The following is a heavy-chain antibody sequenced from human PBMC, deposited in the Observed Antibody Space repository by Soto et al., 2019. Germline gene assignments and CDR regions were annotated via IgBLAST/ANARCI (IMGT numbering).Heavy chain of an antibody. V-gene: IGHV3-30*18. CDR3: AKAGIVLMVYAAPLDY. J-gene: IGHJ4*02. Sequence: QVQLVESGGGVVQPGRSLRLSCAASGFTFSSYGIHWVRQAPGKGLEWVAVISYDGSNKYYADSVKGRFTISRDNSKNTLYLQMNSLRAEDTAVYYCAKAGIVLMVYAAPLDYWGQGTLVTVSS. D-gene: IGHD2-8*01. CDR2: ISYDGSNK. CDR1: GFTFSSYG.